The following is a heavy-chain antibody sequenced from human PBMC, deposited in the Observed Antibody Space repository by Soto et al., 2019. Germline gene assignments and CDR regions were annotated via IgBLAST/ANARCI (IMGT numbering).Heavy chain of an antibody. V-gene: IGHV3-48*01. D-gene: IGHD5-18*01. CDR1: GFTFSSYS. Sequence: EVQLVESGGGLVQPGGSLRLSCAASGFTFSSYSMNWVCQAPGKGLEWVSYISSSSSTIYYADSVKGRFTISRDNAKNSLYLQMNSLRAEDTAVYYCARDSGYSYGPLDYWGQGTLVTVSS. J-gene: IGHJ4*02. CDR3: ARDSGYSYGPLDY. CDR2: ISSSSSTI.